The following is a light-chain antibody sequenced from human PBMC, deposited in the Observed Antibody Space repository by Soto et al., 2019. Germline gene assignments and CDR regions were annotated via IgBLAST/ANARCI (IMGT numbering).Light chain of an antibody. CDR1: ERIYSAY. J-gene: IGKJ5*01. Sequence: EVVLTQSPGTLSLSRGERATLSCRASERIYSAYLGWYQQKPGQAPRLLIYGTSSRATGIPDRFSGSGSGTDFTLTISRLEPEDFVVYYCQQYGNSPITFGQGTRLEIK. CDR2: GTS. CDR3: QQYGNSPIT. V-gene: IGKV3-20*01.